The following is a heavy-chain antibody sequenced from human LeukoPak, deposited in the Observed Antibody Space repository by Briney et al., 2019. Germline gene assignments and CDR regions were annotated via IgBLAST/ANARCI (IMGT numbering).Heavy chain of an antibody. Sequence: PSQTLSLTCTVSGGSISSGSYYWSWIRQPAGKELQWIGRIYTSGSTNYNPSLKSRVTISVDTSKNQFSLKLSSVTAADTAVYYCAKGGIAALDYYYYYMDVWGKGTTVTVSS. D-gene: IGHD6-13*01. V-gene: IGHV4-61*02. CDR2: IYTSGST. CDR3: AKGGIAALDYYYYYMDV. J-gene: IGHJ6*03. CDR1: GGSISSGSYY.